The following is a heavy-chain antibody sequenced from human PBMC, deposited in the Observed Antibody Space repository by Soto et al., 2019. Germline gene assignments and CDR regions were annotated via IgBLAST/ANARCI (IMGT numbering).Heavy chain of an antibody. CDR3: AAVSFRGVIVPHDCYFAL. CDR1: GFTFTSSA. Sequence: QMQLVQSGPEVKKPGTSVKVSCKASGFTFTSSAVQWVRQARGQRLEWIGWIVVGSGNTNYAQKFQERATITRDMSTRTAYLELSRLRSEDPAVYYCAAVSFRGVIVPHDCYFALWGRVTLVTLSS. J-gene: IGHJ2*01. V-gene: IGHV1-58*01. CDR2: IVVGSGNT. D-gene: IGHD3-16*02.